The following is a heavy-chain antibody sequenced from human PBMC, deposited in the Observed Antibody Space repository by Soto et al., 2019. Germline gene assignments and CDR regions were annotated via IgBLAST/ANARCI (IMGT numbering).Heavy chain of an antibody. CDR1: GYTFTSYY. V-gene: IGHV1-46*01. D-gene: IGHD3-10*01. Sequence: GASVKVSCKASGYTFTSYYMHWVRQAPGQGLEWMGIINPSGGSTSYAQKFQGRVTMTRDTSTSTVYMELSSLRSEDTAMYYCARDPADMVRGVVYFDYWGRGTLVTVSS. CDR3: ARDPADMVRGVVYFDY. CDR2: INPSGGST. J-gene: IGHJ4*02.